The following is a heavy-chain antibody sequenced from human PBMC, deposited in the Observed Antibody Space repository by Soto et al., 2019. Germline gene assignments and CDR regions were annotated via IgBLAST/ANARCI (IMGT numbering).Heavy chain of an antibody. J-gene: IGHJ1*01. V-gene: IGHV3-23*01. D-gene: IGHD2-15*01. CDR1: GFTFSNYA. CDR2: ITGRSGDT. CDR3: ACGQYACSGNFLDF. Sequence: GALRLSCVASGFTFSNYAMTWVRQAPGKGLEWVSAITGRSGDTCFADSVKGRFTISRDNSMNTLYLQMNSLRAEDTALYYCACGQYACSGNFLDFWGQGALVTVSS.